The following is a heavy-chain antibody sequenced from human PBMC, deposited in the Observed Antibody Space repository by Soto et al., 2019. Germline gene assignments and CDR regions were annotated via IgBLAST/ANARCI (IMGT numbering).Heavy chain of an antibody. CDR2: ISYDGSNK. V-gene: IGHV3-30-3*01. CDR3: ARGGTLYYYDSSGYYDYFDY. CDR1: GFTFSSYA. J-gene: IGHJ4*02. D-gene: IGHD3-22*01. Sequence: QVQLVESRGGVVQPGRSLRLSCAASGFTFSSYAMHWVRQAPGKGLEWVAVISYDGSNKYYADSVKGRFTISRDNSKNTLYLQMNSLRAEDTAVYYCARGGTLYYYDSSGYYDYFDYWGQGTLVTVSS.